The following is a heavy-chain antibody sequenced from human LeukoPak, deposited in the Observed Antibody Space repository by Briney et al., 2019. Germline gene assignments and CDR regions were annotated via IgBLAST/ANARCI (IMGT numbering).Heavy chain of an antibody. CDR3: AKEAGSSGWYRGPDAFDI. D-gene: IGHD6-19*01. CDR1: GFAFSSYA. V-gene: IGHV3-23*01. CDR2: ISGSGGST. Sequence: GGSLRLSCAASGFAFSSYAMSWVRQAPGKGLEWVSAISGSGGSTYYADSVKGRFTISRDNSKNTLYLQMNSLRAEDTAVYYCAKEAGSSGWYRGPDAFDIWGQGTMVTVSS. J-gene: IGHJ3*02.